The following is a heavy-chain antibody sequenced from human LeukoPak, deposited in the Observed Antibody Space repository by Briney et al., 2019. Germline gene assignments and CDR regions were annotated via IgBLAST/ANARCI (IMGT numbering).Heavy chain of an antibody. CDR1: GYTFTGYY. CDR3: ARGVYDRLWADY. J-gene: IGHJ4*02. Sequence: ASVKVSCKASGYTFTGYYMHWVRQAPGQGLEWMGWIYPNSGGTNYAQKFQGRVTMTRDTSISTAYMELSRLRSDDTAVYYWARGVYDRLWADYWGQGTLVTVSS. D-gene: IGHD2-8*01. V-gene: IGHV1-2*02. CDR2: IYPNSGGT.